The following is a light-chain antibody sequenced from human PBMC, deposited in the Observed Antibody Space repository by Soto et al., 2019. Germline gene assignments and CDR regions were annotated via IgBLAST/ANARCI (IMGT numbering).Light chain of an antibody. CDR1: SSDVGGYNY. CDR3: SSYTSSSTYV. V-gene: IGLV2-14*01. J-gene: IGLJ1*01. CDR2: EVN. Sequence: QSALTQPASVSGSPGQSITISCTGTSSDVGGYNYVSWYQHHPGKAPKVMIYEVNNRPSGVSNRFSGSKSGNTASLTISGLQAEDEADYYCSSYTSSSTYVFGTGTKLTVL.